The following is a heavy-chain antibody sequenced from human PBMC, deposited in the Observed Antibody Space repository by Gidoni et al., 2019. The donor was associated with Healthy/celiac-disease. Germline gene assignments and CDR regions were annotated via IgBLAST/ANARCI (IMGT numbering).Heavy chain of an antibody. CDR1: GESFSSDA. V-gene: IGHV1-69*01. J-gene: IGHJ5*02. Sequence: QVQRVQSGAEGKKPGSSVTVSCKAAGESFSSDAISWVRQAPGQGLEWMGGIIPIFGAANYAQRFQDRVTITAGESTSTAYMELNSLRSEDTAVYYCAGDSGATEDWFDPWGQGTLVTVSS. CDR3: AGDSGATEDWFDP. D-gene: IGHD2-15*01. CDR2: IIPIFGAA.